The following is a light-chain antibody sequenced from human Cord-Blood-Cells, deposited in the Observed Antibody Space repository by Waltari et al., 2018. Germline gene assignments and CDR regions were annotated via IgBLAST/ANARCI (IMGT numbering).Light chain of an antibody. V-gene: IGLV3-25*03. CDR3: QSADSSGTWV. J-gene: IGLJ3*02. Sequence: SYELTQPPSVSVSPVQTARTTRPGHALPKQNAYWYQQKPGQAPVLAIYKDSERPSGIPERFSGSSSGTTVTLTISGVQAEDEADYYCQSADSSGTWVFGGGTKLTVL. CDR1: ALPKQN. CDR2: KDS.